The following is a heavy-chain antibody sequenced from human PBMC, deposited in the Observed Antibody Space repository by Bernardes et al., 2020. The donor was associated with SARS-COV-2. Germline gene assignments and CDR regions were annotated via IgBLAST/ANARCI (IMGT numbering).Heavy chain of an antibody. J-gene: IGHJ4*02. Sequence: SGPTLLKPPQTLTLTCPFSCFSLNPAGVNVGWIRQPPGKALEWLALIYWHGDKLYSPSLKSRLTIIRDTSKNQVLLTMTNMDPVDTATYFCAHTVYGLGSYYIDYWGQGTLVTVSS. D-gene: IGHD3-10*01. CDR3: AHTVYGLGSYYIDY. CDR1: CFSLNPAGVN. CDR2: IYWHGDK. V-gene: IGHV2-5*01.